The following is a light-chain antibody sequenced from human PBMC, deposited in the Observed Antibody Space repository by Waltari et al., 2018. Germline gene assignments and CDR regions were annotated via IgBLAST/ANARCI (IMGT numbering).Light chain of an antibody. CDR3: QVWDSRSDHVV. V-gene: IGLV3-21*02. CDR2: DDR. Sequence: SYVVTQPPSVSVAPGQTARISCGGTGFGSKPVHWYQQKPGQAPVLVVFDDRFRPSGIPGRFSGSNSGNTATLTINRVEAGDEADYYCQVWDSRSDHVVFGGGTKLTLL. CDR1: GFGSKP. J-gene: IGLJ3*02.